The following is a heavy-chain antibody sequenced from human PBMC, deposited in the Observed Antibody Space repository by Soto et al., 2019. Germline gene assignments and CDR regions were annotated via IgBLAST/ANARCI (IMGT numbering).Heavy chain of an antibody. V-gene: IGHV1-69*13. CDR1: GGTFSSYA. J-gene: IGHJ4*02. Sequence: GASVKVSCKASGGTFSSYAISWVRQAPGQGLEWMGGIIPIFGTANYAQKFQGRVTITADESTSTAYMELSSLRSEDTAVYCCARDLAYYYDSSGYYFDYWGQGTLVTVSS. CDR3: ARDLAYYYDSSGYYFDY. D-gene: IGHD3-22*01. CDR2: IIPIFGTA.